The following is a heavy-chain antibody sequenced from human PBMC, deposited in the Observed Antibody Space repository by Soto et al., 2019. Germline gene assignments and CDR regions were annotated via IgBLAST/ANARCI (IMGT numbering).Heavy chain of an antibody. CDR1: GGSISNYY. J-gene: IGHJ4*02. Sequence: SETLSLTCTVSGGSISNYYWSWIRQPAGKGLEWIGRTHITGSTSCNPSLKSRVTMSVDTSRNQFSLRLSSVTAADTAVYYCARSAFYYGSGAYYFENWGQGNLVTVSS. CDR3: ARSAFYYGSGAYYFEN. D-gene: IGHD3-10*01. V-gene: IGHV4-4*07. CDR2: THITGST.